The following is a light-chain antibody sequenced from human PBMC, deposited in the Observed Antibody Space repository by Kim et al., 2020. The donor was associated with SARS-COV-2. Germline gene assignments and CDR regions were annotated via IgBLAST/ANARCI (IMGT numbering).Light chain of an antibody. CDR3: SSYTTSTILVV. J-gene: IGLJ2*01. Sequence: QSSTISCCGTTSGVGGYNYVSWYQQHPGKAPKHMIYDVSNRPSGVSNRFSGSKSGDTASLTISGLQAEDEADYYCSSYTTSTILVVFGGGTQLTVL. CDR2: DVS. V-gene: IGLV2-14*03. CDR1: TSGVGGYNY.